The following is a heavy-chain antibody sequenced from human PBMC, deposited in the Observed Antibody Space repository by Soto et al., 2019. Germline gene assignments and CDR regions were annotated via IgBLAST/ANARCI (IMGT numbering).Heavy chain of an antibody. V-gene: IGHV1-69*13. CDR1: GGTFSSYA. D-gene: IGHD2-15*01. CDR3: ARVNWPLVGDYYYYGMDV. J-gene: IGHJ6*02. CDR2: IIPIFGTA. Sequence: SVKVSCKAAGGTFSSYAISWVRQAPGQGLEWMGGIIPIFGTANYAQKFQGRVTITADESTSTAYMELSSLRSEDTAMYYCARVNWPLVGDYYYYGMDVWGQGTTVTVSS.